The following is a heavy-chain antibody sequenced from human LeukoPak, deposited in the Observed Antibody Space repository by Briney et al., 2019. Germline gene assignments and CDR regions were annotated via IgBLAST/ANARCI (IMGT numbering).Heavy chain of an antibody. J-gene: IGHJ5*02. CDR3: ARGRILGIVVVPAPRWFDP. D-gene: IGHD2-2*01. V-gene: IGHV4-34*01. Sequence: GSLRLSCAASAFTFSNYVMTWVRQAPGKGLEWIGEISHSGSTNYNPSLRSRVTISVDTSKNQFSLKLSSVTAADTAVYYCARGRILGIVVVPAPRWFDPWGQGTLVTVSS. CDR1: AFTFSNYV. CDR2: ISHSGST.